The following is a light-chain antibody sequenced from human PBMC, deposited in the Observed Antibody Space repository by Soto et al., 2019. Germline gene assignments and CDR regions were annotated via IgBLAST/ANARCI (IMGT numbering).Light chain of an antibody. CDR3: SSYTSSSGGV. CDR2: DVS. CDR1: SSDVGGYNY. Sequence: QSSLTQPASVSGSPGQSITISCTGTSSDVGGYNYVSWYQQHPGKAPKLMIYDVSNRPSGVSNRFSGSKSGNTASLTISGLQAEDEADYCCSSYTSSSGGVFGTGTKLTVL. V-gene: IGLV2-14*01. J-gene: IGLJ1*01.